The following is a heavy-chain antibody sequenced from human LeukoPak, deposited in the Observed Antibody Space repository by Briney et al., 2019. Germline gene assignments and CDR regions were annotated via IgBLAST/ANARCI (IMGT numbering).Heavy chain of an antibody. CDR2: IDPSDSYT. Sequence: GESLKIFCKGSGYSFTSYWISWVRQMPGKGLEWMGRIDPSDSYTNYSPSFQGHVTISADKSISTAYLQWSSLKASDTAMYYCARQGSFNYGMDVWGQGTTVTVSS. CDR1: GYSFTSYW. CDR3: ARQGSFNYGMDV. J-gene: IGHJ6*02. V-gene: IGHV5-10-1*01. D-gene: IGHD6-13*01.